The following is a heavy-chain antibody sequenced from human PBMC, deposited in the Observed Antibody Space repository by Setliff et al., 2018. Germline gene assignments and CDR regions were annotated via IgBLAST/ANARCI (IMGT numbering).Heavy chain of an antibody. CDR2: IWSDGNNQ. CDR3: AGDPPNSGWFLDY. D-gene: IGHD6-19*01. J-gene: IGHJ4*02. CDR1: GFNCSNYE. Sequence: PGGSLRLSCSGSGFNCSNYEINWVRQAPGKGLEWVAMIWSDGNNQFYPGSVKGRFTVSRDNSKNMVYLQMDNLRVDDTAVYYCAGDPPNSGWFLDYWGQGTLVTVSS. V-gene: IGHV3-33*08.